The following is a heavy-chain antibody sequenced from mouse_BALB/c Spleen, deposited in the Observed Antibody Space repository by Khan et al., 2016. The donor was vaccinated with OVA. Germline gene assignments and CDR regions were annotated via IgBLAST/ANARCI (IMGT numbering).Heavy chain of an antibody. CDR3: ARRGLRWDFDY. CDR2: INPSTGYT. V-gene: IGHV1-7*01. CDR1: GYTFINYW. D-gene: IGHD1-1*01. Sequence: VQLQESGAELAKPGASVKMSCKASGYTFINYWILWVKLRPGQGLEWIGYINPSTGYTEYNQNFKDKATLTADKSSSTAYMQLSSLTSEDSAVYYCARRGLRWDFDYWGQGTTLTVSS. J-gene: IGHJ2*01.